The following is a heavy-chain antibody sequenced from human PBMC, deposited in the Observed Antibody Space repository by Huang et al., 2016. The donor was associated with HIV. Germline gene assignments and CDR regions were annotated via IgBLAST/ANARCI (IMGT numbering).Heavy chain of an antibody. J-gene: IGHJ4*02. D-gene: IGHD4-17*01. CDR1: GYIFSNYG. CDR3: ARTTGDYVSARDY. CDR2: ISGDNGHT. Sequence: QVQLMQSGAAVKKPGASVKVSCKASGYIFSNYGISWVRQAPGQGLELIGWISGDNGHTNYAQIFQARGRMTTDTATTTVYMDLRSLRSDDTAIYYCARTTGDYVSARDYWGQGTLVTVSS. V-gene: IGHV1-18*01.